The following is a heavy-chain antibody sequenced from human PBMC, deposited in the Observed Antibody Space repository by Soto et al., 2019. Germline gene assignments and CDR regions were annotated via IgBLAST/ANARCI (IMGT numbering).Heavy chain of an antibody. Sequence: SVKVSCKASGGTFSSYAISWVRQAPGQGLEWMGGIIPIFGTANYAQKFQGRVTITADKSTSTAYMELSSLRSEDTAVYYCARDSPWQPVDLFRYYYGMDVWGQGTTVTVSS. CDR2: IIPIFGTA. J-gene: IGHJ6*02. CDR1: GGTFSSYA. D-gene: IGHD6-6*01. CDR3: ARDSPWQPVDLFRYYYGMDV. V-gene: IGHV1-69*06.